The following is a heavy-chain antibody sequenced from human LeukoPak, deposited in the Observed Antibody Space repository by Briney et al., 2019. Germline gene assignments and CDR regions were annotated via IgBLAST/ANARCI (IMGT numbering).Heavy chain of an antibody. J-gene: IGHJ4*02. CDR1: GFTFSSYW. CDR2: IKQDGSEK. V-gene: IGHV3-7*05. D-gene: IGHD3-22*01. CDR3: ASYNYYDSSGLVDY. Sequence: GGSLRLSCAASGFTFSSYWMTWVRQAPGKGLEWVANIKQDGSEKYYVDSVKGRFSISRDNAGNSLYLQMNSLRAEDTAVYYCASYNYYDSSGLVDYWGQGTLVTVSS.